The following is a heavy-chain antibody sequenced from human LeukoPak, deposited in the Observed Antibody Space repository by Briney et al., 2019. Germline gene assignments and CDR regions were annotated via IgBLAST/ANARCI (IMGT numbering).Heavy chain of an antibody. CDR3: ARGSMAVAVAYN. D-gene: IGHD6-19*01. J-gene: IGHJ4*02. CDR2: IYSGGST. V-gene: IGHV3-53*01. Sequence: GGSLRLSCAASGFTVSSNYMSWVRQAPGKGLEWVSVIYSGGSTYYADSVKGRFTISRDNSKNTLYLQMNSLRAEDTAVYYCARGSMAVAVAYNWGQGTLVTASS. CDR1: GFTVSSNY.